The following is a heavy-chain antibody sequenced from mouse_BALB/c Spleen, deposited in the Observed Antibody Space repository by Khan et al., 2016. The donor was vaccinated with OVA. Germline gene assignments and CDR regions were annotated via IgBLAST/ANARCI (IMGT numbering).Heavy chain of an antibody. D-gene: IGHD1-1*02. CDR2: ISTHYGNI. V-gene: IGHV1S137*01. CDR3: ARGGGNGGFAY. Sequence: QVRLQQSGPELVRPGVSVKISCKGSVYTFTDFAMHWVKQSHAKSLEWIGVISTHYGNIDYNQKFKDKATMTVDKSSNKAYMELARFTSEDAAVYYCARGGGNGGFAYWGQGTLVTVSA. J-gene: IGHJ3*01. CDR1: VYTFTDFA.